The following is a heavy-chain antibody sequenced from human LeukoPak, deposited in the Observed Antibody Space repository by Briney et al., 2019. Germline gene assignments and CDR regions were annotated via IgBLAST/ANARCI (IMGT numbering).Heavy chain of an antibody. Sequence: GGSLRLSCAASGFTFSSYSMNWVRQAPGKGLEWVAAISSSSSYIYYADSVKGRFTISRDNAKNSLYLQMNSLRAEDTAVYYCARDGPDSSSSLSDYWGQGPLVPVSS. CDR1: GFTFSSYS. CDR3: ARDGPDSSSSLSDY. V-gene: IGHV3-21*01. CDR2: ISSSSSYI. D-gene: IGHD6-6*01. J-gene: IGHJ4*02.